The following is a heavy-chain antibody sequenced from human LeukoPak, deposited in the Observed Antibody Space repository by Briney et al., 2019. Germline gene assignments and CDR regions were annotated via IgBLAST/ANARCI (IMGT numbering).Heavy chain of an antibody. J-gene: IGHJ6*02. CDR3: ARSGTYYYYGMDV. CDR1: GFTFSSYD. CDR2: IGTAGGT. D-gene: IGHD3-10*01. V-gene: IGHV3-13*01. Sequence: GGSLRLSCAASGFTFSSYDMHWVRQATGKGLEWVSAIGTAGGTYYPGSVKGRFTISRENAKNSLYLQMNSLRAGDTAVYYCARSGTYYYYGMDVWGQGTTVTVSS.